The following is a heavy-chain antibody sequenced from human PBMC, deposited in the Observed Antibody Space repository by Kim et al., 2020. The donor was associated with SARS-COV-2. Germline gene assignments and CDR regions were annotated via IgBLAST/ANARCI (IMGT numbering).Heavy chain of an antibody. J-gene: IGHJ6*02. Sequence: GGSLRLSCAASGFTVSSNYMSWVRQAPGKGLEWVAVIYSGGSTYYADSVKGRFTISRANSKNTLYLQMNSLRAEDTAVYYCARDVAGLLPPYYYYGMDVWGQGTTVTVSS. D-gene: IGHD3-22*01. CDR2: IYSGGST. CDR1: GFTVSSNY. CDR3: ARDVAGLLPPYYYYGMDV. V-gene: IGHV3-66*02.